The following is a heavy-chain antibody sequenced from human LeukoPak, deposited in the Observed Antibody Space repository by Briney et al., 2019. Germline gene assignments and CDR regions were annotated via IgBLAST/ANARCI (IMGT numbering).Heavy chain of an antibody. CDR3: ARDFVSGYYVDY. J-gene: IGHJ4*02. CDR1: GRTFSSYA. V-gene: IGHV1-69*04. Sequence: SVKVSCKAPGRTFSSYAISLVRQAPGQGLEWMGRIIPILGIANYAQKFQGRVTITADKSTSTAYMELSSLRSEDTAVYYCARDFVSGYYVDYWGQGTLVTVSS. CDR2: IIPILGIA. D-gene: IGHD3-22*01.